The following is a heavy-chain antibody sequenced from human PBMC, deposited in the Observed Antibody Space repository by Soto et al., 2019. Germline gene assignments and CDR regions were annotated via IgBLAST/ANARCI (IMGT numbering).Heavy chain of an antibody. V-gene: IGHV3-13*01. J-gene: IGHJ3*02. CDR1: GFTFSSYD. D-gene: IGHD6-19*01. CDR3: ARGKTPSGYSSGWYGAFDI. Sequence: GGSLRLSCAASGFTFSSYDMHWVRQATGKGLEWVSAIGTAGDTYYPGSVKGRFTISRENAKNSLYLQMNSLRAGDTAVYYCARGKTPSGYSSGWYGAFDIWGQGTMVTVSS. CDR2: IGTAGDT.